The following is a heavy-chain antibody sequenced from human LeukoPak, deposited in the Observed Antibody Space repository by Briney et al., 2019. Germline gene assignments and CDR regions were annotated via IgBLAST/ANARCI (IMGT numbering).Heavy chain of an antibody. CDR2: ISDGGGST. V-gene: IGHV3-23*01. D-gene: IGHD6-19*01. Sequence: PGGSLRLSCAASGFTFSNAWMTWVRQAPGKGLEWVSGISDGGGSTYYADSVRGRFTISRDNSKTTVFLQMNSLRAEDTAVYYCTYVISGWAFEYWGQGTLVTVSS. CDR3: TYVISGWAFEY. CDR1: GFTFSNAW. J-gene: IGHJ4*02.